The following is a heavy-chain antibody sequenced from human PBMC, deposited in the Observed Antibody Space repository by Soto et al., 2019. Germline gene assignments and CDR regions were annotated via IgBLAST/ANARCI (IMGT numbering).Heavy chain of an antibody. J-gene: IGHJ6*03. CDR1: GFNFSSHA. CDR3: AKVPFGSGSRFAMDV. Sequence: GGSLRLSCAASGFNFSSHAMSWIRQAPGKGVEWVSAISGSGGSTYYADSVKGRLTISRDNAKNTLYLQMNSLRAEDTAVYYCAKVPFGSGSRFAMDVWGKGTTVTVSS. D-gene: IGHD2-15*01. V-gene: IGHV3-23*01. CDR2: ISGSGGST.